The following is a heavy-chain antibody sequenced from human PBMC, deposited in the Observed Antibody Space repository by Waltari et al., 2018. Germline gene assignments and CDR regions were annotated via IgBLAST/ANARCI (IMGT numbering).Heavy chain of an antibody. CDR2: IYYSGST. CDR3: ARAGIEYSSSWFDY. J-gene: IGHJ4*02. Sequence: QVQLQEPGPGLEKPSETLSLTCTASGGSISSYYWSWIRQPPGKGLEWIGYIYYSGSTNYNPSLKSRVTISVDTSKNQFSLKLSSVTAADTAVYYCARAGIEYSSSWFDYWGQGTLVTVSS. D-gene: IGHD6-6*01. CDR1: GGSISSYY. V-gene: IGHV4-59*01.